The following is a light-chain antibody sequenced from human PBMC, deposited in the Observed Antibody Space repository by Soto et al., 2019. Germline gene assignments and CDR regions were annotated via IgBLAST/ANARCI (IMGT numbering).Light chain of an antibody. CDR1: QSISSW. CDR2: DAS. J-gene: IGKJ2*01. CDR3: QQYNSYSPYT. Sequence: DIQMTQSTSTLSASVGDRVTITCRASQSISSWLAWYQQKPGKAPKLLIYDASSLESGVPSRFSGSGSGTEFTLTISSLQPDDFAPYYCQQYNSYSPYTFGQGTKLEIK. V-gene: IGKV1-5*01.